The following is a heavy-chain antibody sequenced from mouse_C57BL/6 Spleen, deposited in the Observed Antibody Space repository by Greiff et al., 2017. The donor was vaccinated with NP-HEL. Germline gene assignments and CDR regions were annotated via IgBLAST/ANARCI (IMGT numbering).Heavy chain of an antibody. D-gene: IGHD2-4*01. J-gene: IGHJ3*01. CDR1: GYAFSSSW. CDR3: ARFDYGFAY. Sequence: VQLQQSGPELVKPGASVKISCKASGYAFSSSWMNWVKQRPGKGLEWIGRIYPGDGDTTYNGKFKGKATLTADKSSSTAYMQLSSLTSEDSAVYFCARFDYGFAYWGQGTLVTVSA. V-gene: IGHV1-82*01. CDR2: IYPGDGDT.